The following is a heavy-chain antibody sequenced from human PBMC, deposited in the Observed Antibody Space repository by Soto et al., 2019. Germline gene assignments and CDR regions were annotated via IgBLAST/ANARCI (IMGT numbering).Heavy chain of an antibody. CDR2: IIPILGIA. D-gene: IGHD2-21*02. J-gene: IGHJ4*02. CDR1: GGTFSSYT. Sequence: QVQLVQSGAEVKKPGSSVKVSCKASGGTFSSYTISWVRQAPGQGLEWMGRIIPILGIANYAQKFKGRVTITADNSTSTAYMELSSLRSEDTAVYYCARDRGDGGENYWGRGTLVTVSS. CDR3: ARDRGDGGENY. V-gene: IGHV1-69*08.